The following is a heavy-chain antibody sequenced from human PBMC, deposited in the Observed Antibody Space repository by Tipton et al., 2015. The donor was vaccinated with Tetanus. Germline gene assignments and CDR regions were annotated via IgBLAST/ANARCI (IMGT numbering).Heavy chain of an antibody. D-gene: IGHD5-12*01. CDR1: GASISTYS. CDR3: ARAGEGGYDATMGFYYYYMDV. Sequence: TLSLTCTMSGASISTYSWTWIRQSPGKGLEWIAYLYFSGNTNYNPSLKTRVTMSPDTSKNQVSLRLNSVTAADTAVYYCARAGEGGYDATMGFYYYYMDVWGKGTTVTVSS. J-gene: IGHJ6*03. CDR2: LYFSGNT. V-gene: IGHV4-59*01.